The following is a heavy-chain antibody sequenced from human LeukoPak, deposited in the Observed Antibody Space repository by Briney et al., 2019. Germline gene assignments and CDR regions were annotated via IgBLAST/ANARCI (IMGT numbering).Heavy chain of an antibody. J-gene: IGHJ4*02. V-gene: IGHV3-23*01. CDR3: AKDWVTIFGVVKDSIGIDY. D-gene: IGHD3-3*01. Sequence: GGSLRLSCAASGFTFSSYAMSWVRQAPGKGLEWVSAISGSGGSTYYADSVKGRFTISRDNSKNTLYLQMNSLRAEDTAVCYCAKDWVTIFGVVKDSIGIDYWGQGTLVTVSS. CDR2: ISGSGGST. CDR1: GFTFSSYA.